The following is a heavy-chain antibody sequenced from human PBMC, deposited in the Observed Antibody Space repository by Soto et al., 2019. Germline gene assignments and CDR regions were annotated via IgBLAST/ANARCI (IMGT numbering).Heavy chain of an antibody. D-gene: IGHD6-13*01. V-gene: IGHV3-23*01. CDR3: AKDPINLLGSSWLHFDY. CDR2: ISGSGGST. Sequence: GGSLRLSCAASGFTFSSYAMSWVRQAPGKGLEWVSAISGSGGSTYYADSVKGRFTISRDNSKNTLYLQMNSLRAEDTAVYYCAKDPINLLGSSWLHFDYWGQGTLVTVSS. J-gene: IGHJ4*02. CDR1: GFTFSSYA.